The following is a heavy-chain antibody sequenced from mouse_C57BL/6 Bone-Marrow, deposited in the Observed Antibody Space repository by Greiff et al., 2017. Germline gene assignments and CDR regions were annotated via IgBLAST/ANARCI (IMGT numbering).Heavy chain of an antibody. CDR2: IFPGSGST. Sequence: VKLQESGPELVRPGASVKISCKAPGYTFTSHWMQWVRQRPGQGLEWIGEIFPGSGSTYYNEKFKGKATLTVDTSSSTAYMQLSSLTSEDSAVXFCAREEDIYYGIPYAMDYWGQGTSVTVSS. CDR3: AREEDIYYGIPYAMDY. CDR1: GYTFTSHW. V-gene: IGHV1-56*01. D-gene: IGHD2-1*01. J-gene: IGHJ4*01.